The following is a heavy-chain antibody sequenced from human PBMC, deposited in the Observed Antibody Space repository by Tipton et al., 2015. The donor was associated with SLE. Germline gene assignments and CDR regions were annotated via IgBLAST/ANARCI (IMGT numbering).Heavy chain of an antibody. CDR3: ARLEDPFGIFGVPKGWFDP. CDR2: IYYSGST. CDR1: GGSINSYF. J-gene: IGHJ5*02. Sequence: LRLSCIVSGGSINSYFWICIRQPPGKGLEWIGYIYYSGSTHYNPSLGSRVTMSVDTSKNQFSLKLTSVTAADTAVYYCARLEDPFGIFGVPKGWFDPRGQGTLVTVSS. V-gene: IGHV4-59*01. D-gene: IGHD3-3*01.